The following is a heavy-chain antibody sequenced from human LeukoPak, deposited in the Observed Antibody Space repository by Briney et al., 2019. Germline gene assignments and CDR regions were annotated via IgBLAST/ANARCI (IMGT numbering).Heavy chain of an antibody. J-gene: IGHJ4*02. D-gene: IGHD6-19*01. CDR2: ISYDGSNK. CDR3: ARDWVAVPGRGGFDH. V-gene: IGHV3-30-3*01. CDR1: GFTFTSYS. Sequence: GGSLRLSCAASGFTFTSYSMHWVRQAPGKGLEWVAIISYDGSNKYYADSVKGRFTISRDNSKNTLYLQMNSLRAEDTAVYYCARDWVAVPGRGGFDHWGQGTLVTVSS.